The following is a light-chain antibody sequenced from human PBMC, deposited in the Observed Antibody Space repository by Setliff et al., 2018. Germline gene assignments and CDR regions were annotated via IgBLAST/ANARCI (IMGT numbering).Light chain of an antibody. Sequence: QSALTQPASVSGSPGQSITISCTGSSFDIGAYNYVAWYQQQPGKAPKLIIYDVTKRPSGVSSRFSGSKSGNTASLTISGLQAEDEADYYCSSFSTRTTLDVFGTGTKVTV. J-gene: IGLJ1*01. CDR1: SFDIGAYNY. CDR3: SSFSTRTTLDV. CDR2: DVT. V-gene: IGLV2-14*03.